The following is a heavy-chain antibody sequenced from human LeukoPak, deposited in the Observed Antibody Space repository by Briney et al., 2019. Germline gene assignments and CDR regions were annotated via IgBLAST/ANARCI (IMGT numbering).Heavy chain of an antibody. J-gene: IGHJ3*02. CDR3: ASKEPFYDVLTGYYGGTFDI. D-gene: IGHD3-9*01. Sequence: SQTLSLTCSVSGGSVSSNDHYWSWIRQSPGRGLEWIGSIYYRGNTYYSPSLESRVSMSMDVPRNQFSLQMNSVTAADTAVYYCASKEPFYDVLTGYYGGTFDIWGQGTMVTVSS. V-gene: IGHV4-30-4*01. CDR2: IYYRGNT. CDR1: GGSVSSNDHY.